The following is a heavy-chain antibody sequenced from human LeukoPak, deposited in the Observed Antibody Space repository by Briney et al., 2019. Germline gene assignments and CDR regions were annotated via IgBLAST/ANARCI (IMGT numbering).Heavy chain of an antibody. D-gene: IGHD3-3*01. J-gene: IGHJ6*02. CDR2: IYYSGST. CDR3: ARNTYYDFWSGYIYYYGMDV. CDR1: GGSISSYY. Sequence: SETLSLTCTDSGGSISSYYWSWIRQPPGKGLEWIGYIYYSGSTNYNPSLKSRVTISVDTSKNQFSLKLSSVTAADTAVYYCARNTYYDFWSGYIYYYGMDVWGQGTTVTVSS. V-gene: IGHV4-59*01.